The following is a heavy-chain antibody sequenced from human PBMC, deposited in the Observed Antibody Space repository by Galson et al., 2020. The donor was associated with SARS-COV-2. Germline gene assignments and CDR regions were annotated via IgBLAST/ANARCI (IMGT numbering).Heavy chain of an antibody. CDR3: ARAPGSYRGYYYYYMDV. CDR2: IYYSGST. J-gene: IGHJ6*03. D-gene: IGHD3-16*02. CDR1: GGSISSGGYY. V-gene: IGHV4-31*03. Sequence: SETLSLTCTVSGGSISSGGYYWSWIRQHPGKGLAWIGYIYYSGSTYYNPSLKSRVTISVDTAKNQFSLKLSSVPAADPAVYYCARAPGSYRGYYYYYMDVWSKGNAVTGSS.